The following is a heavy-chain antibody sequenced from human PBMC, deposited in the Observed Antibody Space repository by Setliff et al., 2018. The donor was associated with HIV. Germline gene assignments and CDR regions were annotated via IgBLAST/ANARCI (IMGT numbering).Heavy chain of an antibody. Sequence: ASVKVSCKASGYTFTSYYMHWVRQAPGQGLEWMGIINPAGNHTRYAQKFQGRHTMTRDTSTNTVYMELSSLRSEDTAVYYCARERGYCSSTSCYAPYYYYGMDVWCQGTTVTVSS. CDR1: GYTFTSYY. D-gene: IGHD2-2*01. J-gene: IGHJ6*02. V-gene: IGHV1-46*01. CDR3: ARERGYCSSTSCYAPYYYYGMDV. CDR2: INPAGNHT.